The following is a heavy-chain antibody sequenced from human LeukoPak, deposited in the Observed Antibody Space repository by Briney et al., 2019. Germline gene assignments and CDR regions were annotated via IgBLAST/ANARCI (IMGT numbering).Heavy chain of an antibody. Sequence: ASVKVSCKTSGYTFSAFYMHWVRQAPGQGPEWMGWINPDSGGSEYGQKFQGRVTFTSDTSSTTIYMEVRSLKSDDTAVYYCARASYDSSDYEYFQHWGQGTLVTVSS. D-gene: IGHD3-22*01. CDR2: INPDSGGS. V-gene: IGHV1-2*02. CDR1: GYTFSAFY. J-gene: IGHJ1*01. CDR3: ARASYDSSDYEYFQH.